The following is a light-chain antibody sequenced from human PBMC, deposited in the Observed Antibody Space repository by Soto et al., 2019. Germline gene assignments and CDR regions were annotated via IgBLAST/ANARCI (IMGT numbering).Light chain of an antibody. V-gene: IGLV2-23*01. CDR1: RSDVGSYNL. J-gene: IGLJ1*01. CDR2: EGS. Sequence: QSVLTQPASVSGSPGQSITISCTGTRSDVGSYNLVSWYQQHPGKAPKLMIYEGSKRPSGVSNRFSGCKSGNTASLTISGLQAEDEADYYCCSYAGSSTPYVFGTGTKLTVL. CDR3: CSYAGSSTPYV.